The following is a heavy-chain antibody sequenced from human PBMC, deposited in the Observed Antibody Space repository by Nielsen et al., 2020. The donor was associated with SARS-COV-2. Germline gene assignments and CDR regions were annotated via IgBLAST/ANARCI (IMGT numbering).Heavy chain of an antibody. D-gene: IGHD6-13*01. CDR3: TKGAQLGDY. V-gene: IGHV3-30*18. J-gene: IGHJ4*02. CDR1: GFRFSNFG. CDR2: ISDDGSNK. Sequence: GESLKISCAASGFRFSNFGMHWVRQAPGKGLEWVALISDDGSNKYYPDSVKGRFTISTDLSNNTLYLQMNSLRVEDTAIYYCTKGAQLGDYWGQGTLVTVSS.